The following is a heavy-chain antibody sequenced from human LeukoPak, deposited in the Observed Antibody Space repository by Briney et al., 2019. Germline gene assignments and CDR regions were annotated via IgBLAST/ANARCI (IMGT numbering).Heavy chain of an antibody. Sequence: SETLSLTCTVSGGSISSNSYYWGWIRQPPGKGLEWIGSIYFSGSPYYNPSLKSRVTMSVDTSENQFSLKVSSVTAADTAVYYCARWRTAKTAFDYWGQGTLVTVSS. J-gene: IGHJ4*02. V-gene: IGHV4-39*01. CDR3: ARWRTAKTAFDY. D-gene: IGHD2-21*02. CDR2: IYFSGSP. CDR1: GGSISSNSYY.